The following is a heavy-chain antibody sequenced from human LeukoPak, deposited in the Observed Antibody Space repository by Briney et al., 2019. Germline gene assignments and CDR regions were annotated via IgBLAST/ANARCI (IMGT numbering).Heavy chain of an antibody. CDR1: GFIASNKY. Sequence: PGGSLRLSCAASGFIASNKYMSWVRQAPGQGLEWVSTIRSDGTTDYADSVKGRFTISRDDSKSTLYLQMNSLRVEDTAVYSCARRRGGYGEGELDYWGQGTLVTVSS. V-gene: IGHV3-66*04. J-gene: IGHJ4*02. CDR3: ARRRGGYGEGELDY. D-gene: IGHD4-17*01. CDR2: IRSDGTT.